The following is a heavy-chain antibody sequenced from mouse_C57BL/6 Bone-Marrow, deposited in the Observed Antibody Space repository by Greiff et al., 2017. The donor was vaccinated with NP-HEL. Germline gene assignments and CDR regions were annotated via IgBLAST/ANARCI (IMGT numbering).Heavy chain of an antibody. CDR1: GFTFSSYA. J-gene: IGHJ3*01. V-gene: IGHV5-4*01. CDR3: ARDLTMVTTWFAY. D-gene: IGHD2-2*01. CDR2: ISDGGSYT. Sequence: EVQRVESGGGLVKPGGSLKLSCAASGFTFSSYAMSWVRQTPEKRLEWVATISDGGSYTYYPDNVKGRFTISRDNAKNNLYLQMSHLKSEDTAMYYCARDLTMVTTWFAYWGQGTLVTVSA.